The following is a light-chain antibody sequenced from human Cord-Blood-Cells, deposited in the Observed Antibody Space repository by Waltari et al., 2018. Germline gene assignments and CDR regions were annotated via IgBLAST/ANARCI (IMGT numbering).Light chain of an antibody. V-gene: IGLV1-44*01. CDR1: SPHLRSNT. J-gene: IGLJ1*01. CDR2: SNN. CDR3: AAWDDSLNGYV. Sequence: QSVLTQPPPPSGTPGHGFTLSCSGTSPHLRSNTVNTYQQLPATAPKLLIYSNNQRPSGVPDRFSGSKSGTSASLAISGLQSEDEADYYCAAWDDSLNGYVFGTGTKVTVL.